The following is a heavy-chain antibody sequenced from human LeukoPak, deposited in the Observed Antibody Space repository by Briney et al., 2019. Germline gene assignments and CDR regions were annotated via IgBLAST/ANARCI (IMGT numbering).Heavy chain of an antibody. Sequence: PSGTLSLTCAVSGGSISSSNWWSWVRQPPGKGLEWIGEIYHSGSTNYNPSLKSRVTISVDKSKNQFSLKLSSVTAADTAVYYCARDLIQSRHPYGDDAFDIWGQGTMVTVSS. CDR3: ARDLIQSRHPYGDDAFDI. CDR2: IYHSGST. D-gene: IGHD3-10*01. J-gene: IGHJ3*02. V-gene: IGHV4-4*02. CDR1: GGSISSSNW.